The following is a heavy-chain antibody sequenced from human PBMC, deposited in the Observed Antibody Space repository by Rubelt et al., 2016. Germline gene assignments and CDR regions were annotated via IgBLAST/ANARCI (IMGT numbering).Heavy chain of an antibody. J-gene: IGHJ6*02. V-gene: IGHV4-39*07. CDR2: IYYSGST. CDR1: GGSISSSSYY. D-gene: IGHD3-10*01. Sequence: QLQLQESGPGLVKPSETLSLTCTVSGGSISSSSYYWGWIRQPPGKGLEWIGSIYYSGSTYYNPSLKSRVTISLDTCKNQFSRRLGLGTAADTAVYYCAGEDGSGGYGMDVWGQGTTVTVSS. CDR3: AGEDGSGGYGMDV.